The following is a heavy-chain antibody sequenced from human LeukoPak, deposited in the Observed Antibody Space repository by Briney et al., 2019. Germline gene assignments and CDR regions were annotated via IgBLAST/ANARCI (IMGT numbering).Heavy chain of an antibody. Sequence: PETLSLTCTVSGGSISSSTYYWGWIRQPPGKGLEWIGSIFYSGSTYYNPSLKSRVTISVDTSNNQFSLKLSSVTAADTAVYYCARQWPYFDYWGQGSLVTVSS. V-gene: IGHV4-39*01. CDR1: GGSISSSTYY. CDR2: IFYSGST. J-gene: IGHJ4*02. CDR3: ARQWPYFDY. D-gene: IGHD5-12*01.